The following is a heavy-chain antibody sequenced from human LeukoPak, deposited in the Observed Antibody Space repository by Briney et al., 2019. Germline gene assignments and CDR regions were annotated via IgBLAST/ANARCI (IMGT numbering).Heavy chain of an antibody. Sequence: GGSLRLSCAASGFTFSNAWMSWVRQAPGKGLEWVGRIKSKTDGGTTDYAAPVRGRFTISRDDSKNTLYLQMNSLKTEDTAVYYCTTDYSSGWSEGVDYWGQGTLVTVSS. CDR3: TTDYSSGWSEGVDY. CDR1: GFTFSNAW. D-gene: IGHD6-19*01. CDR2: IKSKTDGGTT. V-gene: IGHV3-15*01. J-gene: IGHJ4*02.